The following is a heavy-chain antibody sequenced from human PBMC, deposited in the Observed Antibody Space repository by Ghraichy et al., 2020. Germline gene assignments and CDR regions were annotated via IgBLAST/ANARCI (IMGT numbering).Heavy chain of an antibody. CDR2: INPNSGGT. J-gene: IGHJ5*02. CDR1: GYTFTGYY. CDR3: ARDGADYGDYGWFDP. V-gene: IGHV1-2*02. D-gene: IGHD4-17*01. Sequence: ALVKVSCKASGYTFTGYYMHWVRQAPGQGLEWMGWINPNSGGTNYAQKFQGRVTMTRDTSISTAYMELSRLRSDDTAVYYCARDGADYGDYGWFDPWGQGTLVTVSS.